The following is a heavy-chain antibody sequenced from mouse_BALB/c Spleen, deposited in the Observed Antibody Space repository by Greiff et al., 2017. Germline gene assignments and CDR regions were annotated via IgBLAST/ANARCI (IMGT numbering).Heavy chain of an antibody. Sequence: VQLKESGGGLVQPGGSLKLSCAASGFTFSSYGMSWVRQTPDKRLELVATINSNGGSTYYPDSVKGRFTISRDNAKNTLYLQMSSLKSEDTAMYYCASGSRGYAMDDWGQGTSVTVSS. V-gene: IGHV5-6-3*01. J-gene: IGHJ4*01. CDR3: ASGSRGYAMDD. CDR1: GFTFSSYG. CDR2: INSNGGST.